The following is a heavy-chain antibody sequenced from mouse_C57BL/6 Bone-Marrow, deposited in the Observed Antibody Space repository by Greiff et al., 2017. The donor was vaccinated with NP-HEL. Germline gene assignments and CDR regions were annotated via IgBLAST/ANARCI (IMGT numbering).Heavy chain of an antibody. CDR3: ASATVGRSLYWYFDV. CDR1: GFTFSDYY. D-gene: IGHD1-1*01. CDR2: ISNGGGST. J-gene: IGHJ1*03. Sequence: EVQLQESGGGLVQPGGSLKLSCAASGFTFSDYYMYWVRQTPEKRLEWVAYISNGGGSTYYPDTVKGRFTISRDNAKNTLYLQMSRLKSEDTAMYYCASATVGRSLYWYFDVWGTGTTVTVSS. V-gene: IGHV5-12*01.